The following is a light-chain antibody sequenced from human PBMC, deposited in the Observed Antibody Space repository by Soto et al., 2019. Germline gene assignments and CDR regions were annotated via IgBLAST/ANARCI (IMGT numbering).Light chain of an antibody. Sequence: DIQMTQSPSTLSASVGDRVTITCRASQSISRYLAWYQKKPGEAPKLLIYDASSLQSGVSSRFSASGSGTELSLSISSLQPDDLATYYCHHYNSLSSFGPGTKVEIK. CDR1: QSISRY. CDR3: HHYNSLSS. V-gene: IGKV1-5*01. J-gene: IGKJ3*01. CDR2: DAS.